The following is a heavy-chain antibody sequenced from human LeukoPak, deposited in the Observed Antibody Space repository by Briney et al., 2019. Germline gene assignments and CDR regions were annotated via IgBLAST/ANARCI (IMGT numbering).Heavy chain of an antibody. CDR2: INPNSGGT. CDR3: ARVVSFYSGSYFDAFDI. V-gene: IGHV1-2*02. Sequence: ASVKVSCKASGYTFTSYAMNWVRQAPGQGLEWMGWINPNSGGTNYAQKFQGRVTMTRDTSISTAYMELSRLRSDDTAVYYCARVVSFYSGSYFDAFDIWGQGTMVTVSS. CDR1: GYTFTSYA. D-gene: IGHD1-26*01. J-gene: IGHJ3*02.